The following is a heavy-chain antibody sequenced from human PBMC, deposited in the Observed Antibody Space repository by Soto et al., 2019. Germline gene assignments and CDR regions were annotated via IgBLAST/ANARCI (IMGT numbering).Heavy chain of an antibody. CDR3: SSVGDDADRLHYYYYGMDV. D-gene: IGHD2-21*02. V-gene: IGHV3-30*03. Sequence: GGSLRLSCAASGFTFSSYGMHWVRQAPGKGLEWVAVISYDGSNKYYADSVKGRFTISRDNSKNTLYLQMNSLRAEDTAVYYCSSVGDDADRLHYYYYGMDVWGQGTTVTVSS. CDR1: GFTFSSYG. CDR2: ISYDGSNK. J-gene: IGHJ6*02.